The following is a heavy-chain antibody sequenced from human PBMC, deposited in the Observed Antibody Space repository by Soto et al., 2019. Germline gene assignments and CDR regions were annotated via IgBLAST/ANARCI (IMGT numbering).Heavy chain of an antibody. D-gene: IGHD3-3*01. CDR2: IYYSGST. V-gene: IGHV4-30-4*01. CDR3: ARGGRGYDFWSGLWYFDL. Sequence: PSETLSLTYTVSGGSISSGDYYWSWIRQPPGKGLEWIGYIYYSGSTYYNPSLKSRVTISVDTSKNQFSLKLSSVTAADTAVYYCARGGRGYDFWSGLWYFDLWGRGTLVTVSS. J-gene: IGHJ2*01. CDR1: GGSISSGDYY.